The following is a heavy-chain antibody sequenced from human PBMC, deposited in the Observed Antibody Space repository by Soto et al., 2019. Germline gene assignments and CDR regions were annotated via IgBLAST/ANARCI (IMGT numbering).Heavy chain of an antibody. J-gene: IGHJ6*02. V-gene: IGHV1-18*01. D-gene: IGHD1-1*01. CDR2: ISPYNGNT. CDR3: ARSRWKGTYYCYGMDV. CDR1: GYTFTNYG. Sequence: QVQLVQSGTDVRKSGAAVKVSCKASGYTFTNYGLSWVRQAPGQGLEWMGWISPYNGNTNYVQKFQGRVTMTTDTSPSPAYMERRSLRYDDTATYYCARSRWKGTYYCYGMDVWGQGTTVIVSS.